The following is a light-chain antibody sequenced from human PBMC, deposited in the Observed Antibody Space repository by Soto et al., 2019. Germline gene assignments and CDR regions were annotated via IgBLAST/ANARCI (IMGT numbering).Light chain of an antibody. CDR2: LEGSGSY. V-gene: IGLV4-60*02. CDR1: SGHSSYI. Sequence: QSVLTQSSSASASLGSSVKLTCTLSSGHSSYIIAWYQQQPGKAPRYLMKLEGSGSYNKGSGVPDRFSGSSSGADRYLTISNLQFEDEADYYCETWDSNTWVFGGGTKVTVL. CDR3: ETWDSNTWV. J-gene: IGLJ3*02.